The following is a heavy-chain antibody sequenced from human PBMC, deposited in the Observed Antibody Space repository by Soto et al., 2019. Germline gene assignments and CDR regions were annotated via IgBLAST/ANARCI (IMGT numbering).Heavy chain of an antibody. J-gene: IGHJ5*02. Sequence: GGSLRLSCAASGFTFSGSAMHWVRQASGKGLEWVGRIRSKANSYATAYAASVKGRFTISRDDSKNTAYLQMNSLKTEDTAVYYCTRHYIAVAGKDWVSWFDPWGQGTLVTVSS. CDR1: GFTFSGSA. CDR2: IRSKANSYAT. V-gene: IGHV3-73*01. D-gene: IGHD6-19*01. CDR3: TRHYIAVAGKDWVSWFDP.